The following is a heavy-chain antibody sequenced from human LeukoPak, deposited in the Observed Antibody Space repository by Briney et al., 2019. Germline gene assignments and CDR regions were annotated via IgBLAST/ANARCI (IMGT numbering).Heavy chain of an antibody. J-gene: IGHJ3*02. Sequence: KPSETLSLTCTVSGASISSGPHYWSWIRQPAGKGLEWIGRIYSSGSTNYNPSLGGRVTISADTSKNQFSLTLHSVTAADTAVYYCARDAYSPDVFDMWGQGTMITVSS. CDR1: GASISSGPHY. CDR3: ARDAYSPDVFDM. V-gene: IGHV4-61*02. D-gene: IGHD4-11*01. CDR2: IYSSGST.